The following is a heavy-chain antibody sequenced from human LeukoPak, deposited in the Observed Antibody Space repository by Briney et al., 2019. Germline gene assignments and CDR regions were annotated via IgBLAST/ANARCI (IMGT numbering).Heavy chain of an antibody. CDR2: ISSSSSYI. V-gene: IGHV3-11*06. CDR3: ARGSLRTIFGVVIIPDAFDI. Sequence: PGGSLRLSCAASGFTFSDYYMSWIRQAPGKGLEWVSSISSSSSYIYYADSVKGRFTISRDNAKNSLYLQMNSLRAEDTAVYYCARGSLRTIFGVVIIPDAFDIWGQGTMVTVSS. D-gene: IGHD3-3*01. CDR1: GFTFSDYY. J-gene: IGHJ3*02.